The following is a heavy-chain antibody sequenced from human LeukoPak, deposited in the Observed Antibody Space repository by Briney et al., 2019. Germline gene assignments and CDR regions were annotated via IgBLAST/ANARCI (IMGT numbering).Heavy chain of an antibody. V-gene: IGHV3-7*01. CDR2: IIQDGCEK. CDR1: GFTFSSYW. Sequence: GGSLRLSCAASGFTFSSYWMSWVRQAPGKGLEWVANIIQDGCEKYYLDSVKGRFTISRDNAKNSLYLQMNSLRVEDTAVYYCAREASRGTGPFYYYMAVWGRGTTVTVS. CDR3: AREASRGTGPFYYYMAV. D-gene: IGHD1-14*01. J-gene: IGHJ6*03.